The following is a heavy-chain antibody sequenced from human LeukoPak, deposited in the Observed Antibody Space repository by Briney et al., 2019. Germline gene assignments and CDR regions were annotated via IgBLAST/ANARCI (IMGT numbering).Heavy chain of an antibody. CDR2: IYYSGST. CDR1: GGSISTYF. V-gene: IGHV4-59*01. CDR3: ARGVVIAPQTFDY. Sequence: SETLSLTCTVSGGSISTYFWSWIRQPPGKGLEWIGYIYYSGSTNYNPSLKSRVTISLDTSKNQFSLKLSSVTAADTAMYYCARGVVIAPQTFDYWGQGTLVTVSS. D-gene: IGHD2-21*01. J-gene: IGHJ4*02.